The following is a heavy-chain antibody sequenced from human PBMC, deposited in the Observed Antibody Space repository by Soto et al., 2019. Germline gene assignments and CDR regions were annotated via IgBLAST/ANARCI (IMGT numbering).Heavy chain of an antibody. CDR2: ISGSGGNT. CDR3: AKGTVTTVVKWFDP. V-gene: IGHV3-23*01. J-gene: IGHJ5*02. Sequence: EVQLLESGGDLVQPGGSLRLSCAASGFTFSSYAMSWVRQAPGKGLEWVSAISGSGGNTYYADSVQGRFTISRDNSKNTLYLQMNSLRAEDTAVYYCAKGTVTTVVKWFDPWGQGTLATVSS. D-gene: IGHD4-17*01. CDR1: GFTFSSYA.